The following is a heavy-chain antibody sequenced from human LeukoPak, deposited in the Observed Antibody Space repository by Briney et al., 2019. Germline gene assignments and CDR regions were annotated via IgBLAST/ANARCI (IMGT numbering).Heavy chain of an antibody. CDR1: GFTFDDYA. D-gene: IGHD1-26*01. Sequence: GGSLRLSCAASGFTFDDYAIPWVRQAPGKGLEWVSLIGRDGGSTYYADSVKGRFTISKDNSKNSLYLQMNSLRTEDTALYYCATFRTGVGATEDWGQGTLVTVSS. CDR2: IGRDGGST. CDR3: ATFRTGVGATED. J-gene: IGHJ4*02. V-gene: IGHV3-43*02.